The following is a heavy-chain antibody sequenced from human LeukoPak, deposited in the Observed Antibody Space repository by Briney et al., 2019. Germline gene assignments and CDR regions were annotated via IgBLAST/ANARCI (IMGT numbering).Heavy chain of an antibody. CDR2: ISYDGSNK. D-gene: IGHD7-27*01. J-gene: IGHJ4*02. CDR3: AKDGGLWVSAHWGDS. Sequence: GGSLRLSCAASGFTFSSYAMHWVRQAPGKGLEWVAVISYDGSNKYYADSVKGRFTVSRDDSKNTLYLQMNSLRAEDTAVYYCAKDGGLWVSAHWGDSWGRGTLVTVSS. CDR1: GFTFSSYA. V-gene: IGHV3-30-3*01.